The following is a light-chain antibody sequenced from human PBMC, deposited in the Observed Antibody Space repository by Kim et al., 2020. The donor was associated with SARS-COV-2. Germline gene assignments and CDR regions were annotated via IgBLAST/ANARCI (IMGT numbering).Light chain of an antibody. CDR2: GAS. CDR3: QQYDDWPPIT. CDR1: ESISIN. V-gene: IGKV3-15*01. Sequence: EVVMTQSPASLSVSQGERATLSCRASESISINLAWYQQKPGQPPRLLMYGASTRATGVPARFSGGGSGTEFTLTISSLQSDDCAIYYCQQYDDWPPITFGGGTKVDIK. J-gene: IGKJ4*01.